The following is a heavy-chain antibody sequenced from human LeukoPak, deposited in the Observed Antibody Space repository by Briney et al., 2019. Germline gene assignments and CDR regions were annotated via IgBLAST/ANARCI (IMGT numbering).Heavy chain of an antibody. Sequence: ASVTVSCKASGYTFTSYGISWVRKAPGHGLDWMGWISAYNGNTNYAQKLQGRVTMTTDTSTSTAYMELRSLRSDDTAVYYCARPVVRGVTRFDYWGQGTLVTVSS. CDR1: GYTFTSYG. CDR2: ISAYNGNT. V-gene: IGHV1-18*01. CDR3: ARPVVRGVTRFDY. D-gene: IGHD3-10*01. J-gene: IGHJ4*02.